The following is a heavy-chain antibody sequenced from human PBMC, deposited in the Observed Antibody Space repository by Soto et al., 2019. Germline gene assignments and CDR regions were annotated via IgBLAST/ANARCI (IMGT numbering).Heavy chain of an antibody. CDR1: GGSISSHY. CDR2: IYYSGST. J-gene: IGHJ6*02. V-gene: IGHV4-59*11. D-gene: IGHD5-18*01. Sequence: PSETLSLTCTVSGGSISSHYWSWIRQPPGKGLEWIGYIYYSGSTNYNPSLKSRVTISVDTSKNQLSLKLRSVTAADTAVYYCARQAYNDGGHYYGLDVWGQGTTVTVSS. CDR3: ARQAYNDGGHYYGLDV.